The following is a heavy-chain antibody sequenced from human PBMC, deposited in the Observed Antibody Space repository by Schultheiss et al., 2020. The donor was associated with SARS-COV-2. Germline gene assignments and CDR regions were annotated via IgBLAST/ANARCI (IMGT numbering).Heavy chain of an antibody. Sequence: ASVKVSCKASGYTFTSYGISWVRQAPGQRLEWMGWINAGNGNTKYSQKFQGRVTITRDTSASTAYMELSSLRSEDTAVYYCARGGELWLISTYYYYGMDVWGQGTTVTVSS. CDR3: ARGGELWLISTYYYYGMDV. J-gene: IGHJ6*02. CDR1: GYTFTSYG. V-gene: IGHV1-3*01. CDR2: INAGNGNT. D-gene: IGHD3-10*01.